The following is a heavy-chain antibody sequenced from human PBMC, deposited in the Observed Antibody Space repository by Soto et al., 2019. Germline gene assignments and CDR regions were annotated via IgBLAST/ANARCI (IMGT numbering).Heavy chain of an antibody. CDR2: IYYSGST. Sequence: QVQLQESGPGLVKPPETLSLTCTVSGGSINSYYWSWIRQPPGKGLEWIGYIYYSGSTNYNPSLKSRVTISVDTSKNQFSLKLSSVTAADTAVYYCARVLGWYVFDYWGQGTLVTVSS. V-gene: IGHV4-59*01. CDR3: ARVLGWYVFDY. J-gene: IGHJ4*02. CDR1: GGSINSYY. D-gene: IGHD6-19*01.